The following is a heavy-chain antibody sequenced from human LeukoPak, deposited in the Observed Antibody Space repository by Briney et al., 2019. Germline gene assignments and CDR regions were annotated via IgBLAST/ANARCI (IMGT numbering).Heavy chain of an antibody. CDR3: ATQILSRHSSRWFEYFDH. CDR2: FDPEDGET. Sequence: ASVKVSCKVSGYTLTELSMHWVRQAPGKGPEWMGGFDPEDGETIYGQRFQGRVTMTEDTSTDTAYMQLSSLRSEDTAVYYCATQILSRHSSRWFEYFDHWGQGTLVTVSA. V-gene: IGHV1-24*01. D-gene: IGHD6-13*01. J-gene: IGHJ1*01. CDR1: GYTLTELS.